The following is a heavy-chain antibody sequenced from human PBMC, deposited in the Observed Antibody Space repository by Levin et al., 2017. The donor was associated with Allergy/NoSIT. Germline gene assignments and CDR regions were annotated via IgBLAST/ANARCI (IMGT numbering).Heavy chain of an antibody. D-gene: IGHD3-10*01. J-gene: IGHJ5*02. CDR1: GFTFSSYA. Sequence: GESLKISCAASGFTFSSYAMHWVRQAPGKGLEWVAVISYDGSNKYYADSVKGRFTISRDNSKNTLYLQMNSLRAEDTAVYYCAREEITMVRGVINGWFDPWGQGTLVTVSS. CDR3: AREEITMVRGVINGWFDP. CDR2: ISYDGSNK. V-gene: IGHV3-30-3*01.